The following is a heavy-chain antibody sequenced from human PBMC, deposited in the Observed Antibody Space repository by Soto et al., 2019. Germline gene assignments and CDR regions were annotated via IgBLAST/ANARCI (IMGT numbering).Heavy chain of an antibody. D-gene: IGHD6-19*01. CDR1: GFTFTHSA. J-gene: IGHJ6*02. V-gene: IGHV1-58*01. CDR2: IVVNSGNT. CDR3: AANPRYSSGWYGASTSYYYAMDV. Sequence: QMQLVQSGPEVKKPGTSVKVSCKASGFTFTHSAVQWVRQARGQRLEWIGWIVVNSGNTNFAQQFKERGTITRDMSTNTVYMELSSLRSEDTALYYCAANPRYSSGWYGASTSYYYAMDVWGQGTTVTVSS.